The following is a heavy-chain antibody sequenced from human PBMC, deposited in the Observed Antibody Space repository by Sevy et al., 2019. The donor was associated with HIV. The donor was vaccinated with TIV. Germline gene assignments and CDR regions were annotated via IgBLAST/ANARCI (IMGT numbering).Heavy chain of an antibody. CDR2: FDPEGGET. Sequence: ASVKVSCKVSGYTLTELSMHWVRQAPGKGLEWMGGFDPEGGETNYAQKFQGRVTMTEDTSTDTAYMELSSLRSEDTAVYYCATNHGYYFDYWGQGTLVTVSS. J-gene: IGHJ4*02. CDR3: ATNHGYYFDY. V-gene: IGHV1-24*01. CDR1: GYTLTELS.